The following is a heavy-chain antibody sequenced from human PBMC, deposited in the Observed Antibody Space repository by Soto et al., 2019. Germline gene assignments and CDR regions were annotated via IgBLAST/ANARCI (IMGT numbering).Heavy chain of an antibody. D-gene: IGHD1-26*01. J-gene: IGHJ5*02. CDR1: GFTFSSYA. Sequence: GGSLRLSCAASGFTFSSYAMHWVRQAPGKGLEWVAVISYDGSNKYYADSVKGRFTISRDNSKNTLYLQMNSLRAEDTAVYYCARGEVGATDWFDPWGQGTLVTVSS. V-gene: IGHV3-30-3*01. CDR2: ISYDGSNK. CDR3: ARGEVGATDWFDP.